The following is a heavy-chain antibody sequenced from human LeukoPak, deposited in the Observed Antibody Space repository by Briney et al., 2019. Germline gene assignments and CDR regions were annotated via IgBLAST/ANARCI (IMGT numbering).Heavy chain of an antibody. CDR2: IIPIFGTA. Sequence: SVKVSCKASGGTFSSYAISWVRQAPGQGLEWMGGIIPIFGTANYAQKFQGRVTITADESTSTAYMELSSLRSEDTAVYYCARDGMNYYDSSGYYYVCWGQGTLVTVSS. J-gene: IGHJ4*02. V-gene: IGHV1-69*13. CDR3: ARDGMNYYDSSGYYYVC. CDR1: GGTFSSYA. D-gene: IGHD3-22*01.